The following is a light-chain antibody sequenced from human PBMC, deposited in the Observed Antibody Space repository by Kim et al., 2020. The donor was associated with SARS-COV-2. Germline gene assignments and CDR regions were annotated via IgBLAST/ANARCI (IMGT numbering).Light chain of an antibody. CDR1: NSNIGSSY. CDR2: RNI. V-gene: IGLV1-47*01. CDR3: TSWDDSLRGWV. Sequence: QSVLTQPPSASGTPGQRVTISCSGSNSNIGSSYVYWFQQLPGTAPKLLIYRNIQRPSGVPDRFSGSKSGTSASLAISGLRSEDEADYYCTSWDDSLRGWVCGGGTQLTVL. J-gene: IGLJ3*02.